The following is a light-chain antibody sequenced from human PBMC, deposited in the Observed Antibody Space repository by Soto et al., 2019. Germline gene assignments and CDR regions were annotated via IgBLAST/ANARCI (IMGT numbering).Light chain of an antibody. V-gene: IGLV2-14*01. CDR3: SSYTSSSTRVV. CDR2: DVN. J-gene: IGLJ2*01. Sequence: QSALTQPASVSGSPGQSITISCTGTSSDVGRYNYVSWYQQHPGKAPKLMIYDVNNRPSGVSNRFSGSKSGNTASLTISGLQAEDEADYYCSSYTSSSTRVVFGGGTKSPS. CDR1: SSDVGRYNY.